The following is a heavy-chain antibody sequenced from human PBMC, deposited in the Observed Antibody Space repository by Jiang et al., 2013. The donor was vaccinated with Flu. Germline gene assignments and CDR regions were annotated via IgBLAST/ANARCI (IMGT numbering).Heavy chain of an antibody. V-gene: IGHV4-31*03. CDR1: GGSISSGGFF. J-gene: IGHJ4*02. CDR3: ARERPAEMATIFDL. CDR2: IYFSGST. D-gene: IGHD5-24*01. Sequence: GSGLVKPSQTLSLTCTVSGGSISSGGFFWSWIRQHPEKGLEWIGHIYFSGSTYYKSSLKSRVNMSLDTSQNQFSLKVNSVTAADTAIYFCARERPAEMATIFDLWGLGTPVTVSS.